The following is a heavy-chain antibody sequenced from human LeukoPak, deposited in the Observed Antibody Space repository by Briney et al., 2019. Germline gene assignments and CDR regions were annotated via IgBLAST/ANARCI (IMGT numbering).Heavy chain of an antibody. V-gene: IGHV3-7*01. D-gene: IGHD5-24*01. CDR1: GLTFSDYW. Sequence: GGSLRLSCAASGLTFSDYWMSWVRQAPGKGLEWVAKIKQDGSEKYYVDSVKGRFTISRDNAKNSLYLQMNSLRVEDTAVYYCARDQLGPNYWGQGTLVTVSS. CDR3: ARDQLGPNY. CDR2: IKQDGSEK. J-gene: IGHJ4*02.